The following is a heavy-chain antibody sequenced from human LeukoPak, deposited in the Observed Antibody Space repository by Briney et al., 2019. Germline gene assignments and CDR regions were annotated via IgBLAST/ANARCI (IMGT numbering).Heavy chain of an antibody. D-gene: IGHD6-19*01. Sequence: GGSLRLSCAASGFTFSSYAMTWVRQAPGKGLEWVSGICYSGGGTYYADSVKGRFTISRDNSKNTVHLQMNSLRAEDTAVYYCAKWYNSGWFESWGQGALVTVSS. V-gene: IGHV3-23*01. J-gene: IGHJ5*01. CDR2: ICYSGGGT. CDR3: AKWYNSGWFES. CDR1: GFTFSSYA.